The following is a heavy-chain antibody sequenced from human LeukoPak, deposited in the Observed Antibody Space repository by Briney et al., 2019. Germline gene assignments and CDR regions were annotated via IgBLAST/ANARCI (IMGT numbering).Heavy chain of an antibody. V-gene: IGHV3-33*07. CDR3: ARNVGSGYYYYFDY. D-gene: IGHD3-22*01. CDR2: IRSDGSNK. Sequence: GGSLRLSCAASGFTFSGYSMNWVRQAPGKGLEWMAFIRSDGSNKYYADSVKGRFTISRDNSKNTLYLQMNSLRAEDTALYYCARNVGSGYYYYFDYWGQGTLVTVSS. J-gene: IGHJ4*02. CDR1: GFTFSGYS.